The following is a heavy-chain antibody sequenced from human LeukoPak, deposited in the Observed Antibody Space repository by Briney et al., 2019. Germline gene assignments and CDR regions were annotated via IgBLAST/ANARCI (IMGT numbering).Heavy chain of an antibody. J-gene: IGHJ6*02. Sequence: GGSLRLSCAASGFTFSSYAMSWVRQAPGKGLEWVSAISGSGGSTYYADSVKGRFTISRDNSKNTLYLQMNSLRAKDTAVYYCAKGGQIQLWSYYYGMDVWGQGTTVTVSS. D-gene: IGHD5-18*01. V-gene: IGHV3-23*01. CDR3: AKGGQIQLWSYYYGMDV. CDR2: ISGSGGST. CDR1: GFTFSSYA.